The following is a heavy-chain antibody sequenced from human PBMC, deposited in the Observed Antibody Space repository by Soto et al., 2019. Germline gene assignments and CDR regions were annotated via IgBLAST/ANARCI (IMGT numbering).Heavy chain of an antibody. CDR3: AGLGWLLYGMDV. Sequence: PGGALRLSCAASGFTFSSYSMNWVRQARGKGLEWFSYISSSSSTIYYADSVKCRFTISRDNAKNSLYLQMNSLRDEDTAVYYCAGLGWLLYGMDVWGQGTTVTVSS. D-gene: IGHD1-26*01. V-gene: IGHV3-48*02. CDR1: GFTFSSYS. CDR2: ISSSSSTI. J-gene: IGHJ6*02.